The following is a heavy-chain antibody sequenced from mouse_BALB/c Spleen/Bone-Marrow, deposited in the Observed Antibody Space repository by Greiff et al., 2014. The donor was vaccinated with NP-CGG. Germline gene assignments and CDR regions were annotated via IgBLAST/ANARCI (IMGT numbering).Heavy chain of an antibody. V-gene: IGHV1-14*01. CDR3: ASGTPATSYYALDY. CDR1: GYTFTRYV. Sequence: EVQLQQSGPELVKPGASVKMSCTASGYTFTRYVIHWVRQKPGQGLEWIGYINPYNDGIKYNEKFKGKATLTSDKSSSTAYMELSSLTSEDSAVYYCASGTPATSYYALDYWGQGTSVTVSS. CDR2: INPYNDGI. J-gene: IGHJ4*01. D-gene: IGHD1-2*01.